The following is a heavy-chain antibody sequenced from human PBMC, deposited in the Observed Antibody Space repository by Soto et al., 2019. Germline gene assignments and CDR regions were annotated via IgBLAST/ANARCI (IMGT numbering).Heavy chain of an antibody. CDR1: GGTFSSYA. CDR3: ARGGGSGSYYNEYDAFDI. CDR2: IIPIFGIA. V-gene: IGHV1-69*10. D-gene: IGHD3-10*01. Sequence: ASVKVSCKASGGTFSSYAISWVRQAPGQGLEWMGGIIPIFGIANYAQKFQGRVTITADKSTSTAYMERSSLRSEDTAVYYWARGGGSGSYYNEYDAFDIWGQGTMVTVSS. J-gene: IGHJ3*02.